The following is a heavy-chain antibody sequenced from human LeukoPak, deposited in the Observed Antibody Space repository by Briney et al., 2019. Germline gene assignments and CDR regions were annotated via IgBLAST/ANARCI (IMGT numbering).Heavy chain of an antibody. Sequence: ASVKVSCKASGGTFSSYAISWVRQAPGQGLECMGGIIPIFGTANYAQKFQGRVTITADESTSTAYMELSSLRSEDTAVYYCAREGPGSSGILFDYWGQGTLVTVSS. CDR1: GGTFSSYA. V-gene: IGHV1-69*01. D-gene: IGHD3-22*01. CDR2: IIPIFGTA. CDR3: AREGPGSSGILFDY. J-gene: IGHJ4*02.